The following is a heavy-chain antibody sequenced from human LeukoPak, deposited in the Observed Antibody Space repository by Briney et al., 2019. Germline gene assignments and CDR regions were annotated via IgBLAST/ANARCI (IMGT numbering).Heavy chain of an antibody. CDR3: ARHLGGSGSHDAFDI. CDR2: INHSGST. V-gene: IGHV4-34*01. D-gene: IGHD3-10*01. CDR1: GGSFSGYY. J-gene: IGHJ3*02. Sequence: SETLSLTCAVYGGSFSGYYWSWIRQPPGKGLEWIGEINHSGSTNYNPSLKSRVTISVDTSKNQFSLKVSSVTAADTAVYYCARHLGGSGSHDAFDIWGQGTMVTVSS.